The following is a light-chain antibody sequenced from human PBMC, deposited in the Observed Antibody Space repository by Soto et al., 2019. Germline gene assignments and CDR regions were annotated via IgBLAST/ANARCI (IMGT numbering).Light chain of an antibody. V-gene: IGLV2-8*01. Sequence: QSALTQPPSASGSPGQSVTISCTGTSSDVGGYNFFSWYQQHPGQAPKLMIYEVNKRPSGVPDRFSGSKSGNTASLTVSGLQAEDEADYYCSSYAGSNNYVVFGGGTKLTVL. CDR2: EVN. J-gene: IGLJ2*01. CDR3: SSYAGSNNYVV. CDR1: SSDVGGYNF.